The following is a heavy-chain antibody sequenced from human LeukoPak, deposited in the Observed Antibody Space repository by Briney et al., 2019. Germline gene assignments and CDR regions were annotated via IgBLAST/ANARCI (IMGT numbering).Heavy chain of an antibody. CDR1: GFTFSSYA. CDR3: AKASWAAVAGNYFDY. V-gene: IGHV3-23*01. J-gene: IGHJ4*02. D-gene: IGHD6-19*01. CDR2: ISGSGGST. Sequence: GGSLRLSCAASGFTFSSYAMSWVRQAPGKGLEWVSSISGSGGSTYYADSVKGRFTISRDNSKNTLYLQMNSLRAEDTAVYYCAKASWAAVAGNYFDYWGQGTLVTVSS.